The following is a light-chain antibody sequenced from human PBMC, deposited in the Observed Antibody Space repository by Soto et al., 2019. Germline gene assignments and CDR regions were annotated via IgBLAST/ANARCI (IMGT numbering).Light chain of an antibody. CDR3: QQYNSYSPWT. J-gene: IGKJ1*01. V-gene: IGKV1-5*03. Sequence: DIQMTQSPSTLSASVGDRVTITCRASQSISSWLAWYQQKPGKAPKLLIYKASNLESGVPSRFSGSGSGTEVTLTISSLQPDDFATYYCQQYNSYSPWTFGQGTKVEIK. CDR2: KAS. CDR1: QSISSW.